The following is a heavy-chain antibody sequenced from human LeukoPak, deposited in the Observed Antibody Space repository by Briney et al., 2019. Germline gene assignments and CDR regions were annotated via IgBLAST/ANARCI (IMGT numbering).Heavy chain of an antibody. J-gene: IGHJ4*02. D-gene: IGHD6-19*01. CDR2: ISDSSAM. CDR3: AREKSSGWYFDY. Sequence: PGGSLRLSCAASGFTFSTYSMKWVRQAPGKGLEWVSYISDSSAMYYADSVRGRFTISRENDKNSLFLQMNSLRAEDTAVYYCAREKSSGWYFDYWGQGTLVTVSS. V-gene: IGHV3-48*01. CDR1: GFTFSTYS.